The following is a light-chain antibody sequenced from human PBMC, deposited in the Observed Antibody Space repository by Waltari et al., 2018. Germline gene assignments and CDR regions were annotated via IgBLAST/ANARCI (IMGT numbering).Light chain of an antibody. CDR3: SSYTTSNSFV. Sequence: QSALTQPASVSGSPGQSITISCTGTSNDIGNYKYVSWYQQNPGKAPKLMIYGVSNRPSVVSYRVSGSKSGNTASLTISGLQAEDEADYYCSSYTTSNSFVFGSGTTVTVL. CDR2: GVS. CDR1: SNDIGNYKY. J-gene: IGLJ1*01. V-gene: IGLV2-14*03.